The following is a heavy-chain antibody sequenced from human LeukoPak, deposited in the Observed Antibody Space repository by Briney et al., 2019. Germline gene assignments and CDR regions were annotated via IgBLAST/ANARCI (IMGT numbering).Heavy chain of an antibody. CDR3: ARGQGGNYYLNYFDY. D-gene: IGHD1-26*01. CDR2: VYYSGST. V-gene: IGHV4-59*12. Sequence: SETLSLTCTVTGGSFSTYYWSWIRQPPGKGLEWIGHVYYSGSTNYNPSLRSRVTISVDTSRNQFSLRLTSVTAADTAVYYCARGQGGNYYLNYFDYWGQGALVTVSS. J-gene: IGHJ4*02. CDR1: GGSFSTYY.